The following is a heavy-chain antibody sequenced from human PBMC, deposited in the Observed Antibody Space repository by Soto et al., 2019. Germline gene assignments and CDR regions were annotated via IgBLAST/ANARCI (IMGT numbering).Heavy chain of an antibody. V-gene: IGHV3-15*01. J-gene: IGHJ4*02. D-gene: IGHD5-12*01. CDR3: PTDLENYIVAPVD. Sequence: PGGSLRLSCAASGFTFSNAWMSWVRQAPGKGLEWVGRIKSKTDGGTTDYAAPVKGRFTISRDDSKNTLYLQMNSLKTEDTAVYYCPTDLENYIVAPVDWGQGTLVTVSS. CDR2: IKSKTDGGTT. CDR1: GFTFSNAW.